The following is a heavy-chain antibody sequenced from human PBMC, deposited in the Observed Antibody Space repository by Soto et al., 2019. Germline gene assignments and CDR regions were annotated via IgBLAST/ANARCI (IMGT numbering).Heavy chain of an antibody. J-gene: IGHJ4*02. CDR1: GYIFTNYD. CDR3: ARDGSFGGVGGFDY. D-gene: IGHD2-8*02. CDR2: INPNSGNT. V-gene: IGHV1-8*01. Sequence: GASVKVSCKASGYIFTNYDINWVRQATGQGLEYLGWINPNSGNTGYVQKFKGRVTMTRNTSINTACMELNSLRSEDTAVYYCARDGSFGGVGGFDYWGQGTLVTVSS.